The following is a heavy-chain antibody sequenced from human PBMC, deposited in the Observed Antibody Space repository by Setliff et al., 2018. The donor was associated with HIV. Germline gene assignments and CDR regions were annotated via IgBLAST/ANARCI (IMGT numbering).Heavy chain of an antibody. CDR2: INHSGRT. V-gene: IGHV4-34*01. CDR3: VRVSCSSWYSIPRNYYYSMDV. D-gene: IGHD6-13*01. CDR1: GGSFSGYC. Sequence: SETLSLTCAVYGGSFSGYCWSWIRQPPGKGLEWIGEINHSGRTKYNPSLKSRVTTSVDTSKNQFYLRLSSVTAADTAVYYCVRVSCSSWYSIPRNYYYSMDVWGEGTTVTVSS. J-gene: IGHJ6*03.